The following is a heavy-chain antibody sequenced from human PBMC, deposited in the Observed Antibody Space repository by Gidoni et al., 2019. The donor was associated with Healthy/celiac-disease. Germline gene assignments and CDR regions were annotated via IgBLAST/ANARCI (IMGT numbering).Heavy chain of an antibody. CDR2: INHSGST. J-gene: IGHJ4*02. V-gene: IGHV4-34*01. CDR1: GGAFSSYY. D-gene: IGHD6-6*01. Sequence: QVKLQQWGAGLLKPSETLSLTCAGEGGAFSSYYWSWIRQPPGKGLEWIGEINHSGSTNYPPSLKSRVTISVDTSKNQFSLKLRSVTAADTAVYYCARGQGVCSAHYFDYWGQGTLVTVSS. CDR3: ARGQGVCSAHYFDY.